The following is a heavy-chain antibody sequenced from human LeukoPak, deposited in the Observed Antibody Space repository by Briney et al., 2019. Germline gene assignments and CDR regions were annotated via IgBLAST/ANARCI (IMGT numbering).Heavy chain of an antibody. Sequence: SQTLSLTCAVSGGSISSGGCSWSLIRQPPGKGLEWIGYIYPSGSTYYNPSLKSRVTISVDTSKNQFSLKVDSVTAADTAVYYCARDHPTPTTGYMDVWGKGTTVTVSS. CDR1: GGSISSGGCS. J-gene: IGHJ6*03. CDR2: IYPSGST. D-gene: IGHD1-26*01. V-gene: IGHV4-30-2*01. CDR3: ARDHPTPTTGYMDV.